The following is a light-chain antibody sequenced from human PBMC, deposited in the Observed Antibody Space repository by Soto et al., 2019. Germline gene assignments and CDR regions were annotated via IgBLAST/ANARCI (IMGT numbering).Light chain of an antibody. CDR2: GAS. CDR3: QQYGSSPYT. Sequence: EIVLTQSPGTLSLSPGERATLSCRASQSVNNNYLGWYQQKPGQAPRLLINGASSRATGISDRFSGSGSGSDFTLPISRVEPEDFAVYYCQQYGSSPYTFGQGTKLEIK. J-gene: IGKJ2*01. CDR1: QSVNNNY. V-gene: IGKV3-20*01.